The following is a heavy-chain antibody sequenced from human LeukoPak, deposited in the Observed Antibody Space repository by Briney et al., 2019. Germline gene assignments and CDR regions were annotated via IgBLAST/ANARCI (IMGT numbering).Heavy chain of an antibody. D-gene: IGHD3-3*01. CDR3: AAAYYDFWSGYYGWFDP. CDR2: IKQDGSEK. CDR1: GFTFSSYA. V-gene: IGHV3-7*01. Sequence: PGGSLRLSCAGSGFTFSSYAMGWVRQAPGKGLEWVANIKQDGSEKYYVDSVKGRFTISRDNAKNSLYLQMNSLRAEDTAVYYCAAAYYDFWSGYYGWFDPWGQGTLVTVSS. J-gene: IGHJ5*02.